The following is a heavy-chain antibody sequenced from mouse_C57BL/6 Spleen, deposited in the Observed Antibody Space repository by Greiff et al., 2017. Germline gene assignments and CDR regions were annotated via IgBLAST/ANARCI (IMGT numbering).Heavy chain of an antibody. CDR2: IDPEDGDT. Sequence: VQLQQSGAELVRPGASVKLSCTASGFNIKDYYMHWVKPRPEQGLEWIGRIDPEDGDTEYAPKFQGKATMTADTSSNTAYLQLSSLTSEDTAVYYCTADITTVVPYYYAMDYWGQGTSVTVSS. D-gene: IGHD1-1*01. CDR1: GFNIKDYY. J-gene: IGHJ4*01. V-gene: IGHV14-1*01. CDR3: TADITTVVPYYYAMDY.